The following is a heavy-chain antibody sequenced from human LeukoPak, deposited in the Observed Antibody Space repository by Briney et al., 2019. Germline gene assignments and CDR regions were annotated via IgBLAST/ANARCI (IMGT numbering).Heavy chain of an antibody. Sequence: PSETLSLTCAVYGGSFSGYYWSWIRQPPGKGLEWIGEINHSGSTNYNPSLKSRVTISVDTSKNQFSLKLSSVTAADTAVYYCARLGYCSGGSCYSQRGYYYYMDVWGKGTTDTVSS. CDR2: INHSGST. CDR3: ARLGYCSGGSCYSQRGYYYYMDV. V-gene: IGHV4-34*01. J-gene: IGHJ6*03. CDR1: GGSFSGYY. D-gene: IGHD2-15*01.